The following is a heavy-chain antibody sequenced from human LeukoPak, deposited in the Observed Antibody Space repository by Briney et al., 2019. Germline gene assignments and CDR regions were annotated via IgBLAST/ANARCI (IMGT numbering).Heavy chain of an antibody. V-gene: IGHV1-69*01. CDR2: IIPIFGTA. CDR3: ARNIPAAIPFDY. D-gene: IGHD2-2*01. Sequence: GSSVKVSCKASGGTFSSYAISWVRQAPGQGLEWMGGIIPIFGTANYAQKFQGRVTITADEPTSTAYMELSSLRSEDTAVYYCARNIPAAIPFDYWGQGTLVTVSS. J-gene: IGHJ4*02. CDR1: GGTFSSYA.